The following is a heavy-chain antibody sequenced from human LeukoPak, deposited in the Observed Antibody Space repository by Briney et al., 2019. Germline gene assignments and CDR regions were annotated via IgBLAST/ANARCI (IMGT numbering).Heavy chain of an antibody. CDR3: ARPRYPYYYDSSGSFDY. CDR2: IYPGDSDT. CDR1: GYSFTSYW. Sequence: GESLKISCQGSGYSFTSYWIGWVRQMPGKGLEWMGIIYPGDSDTRYSPSFQGQVTISADKSISTAYLQWSSLKASDTAMYYCARPRYPYYYDSSGSFDYWGQGTLVTVSS. D-gene: IGHD3-22*01. V-gene: IGHV5-51*01. J-gene: IGHJ4*02.